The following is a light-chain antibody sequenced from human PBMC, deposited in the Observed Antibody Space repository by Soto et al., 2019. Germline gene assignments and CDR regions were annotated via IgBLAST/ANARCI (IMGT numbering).Light chain of an antibody. CDR1: QSVGSS. CDR3: LQRGDWPPLT. V-gene: IGKV3-11*01. CDR2: DAS. J-gene: IGKJ1*01. Sequence: ESVLTQSPATLSLSPGERATLSCRASQSVGSSLAWYQQKPGQAPRLLIYDASNRATGIPARFSGSGSGTDFTLTISSLESEDFAVYYCLQRGDWPPLTFGQGTKVDIK.